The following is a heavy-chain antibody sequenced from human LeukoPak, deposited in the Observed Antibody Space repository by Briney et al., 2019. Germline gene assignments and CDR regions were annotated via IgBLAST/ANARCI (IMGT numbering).Heavy chain of an antibody. V-gene: IGHV4-59*01. D-gene: IGHD2-8*01. Sequence: SETLSLTCSVSGDSISSYYWSWIRQPPGKGLEWIGSIYYSGTTNYNPSLKSRVTISVDTSKNQSSLKLSSVTAADTAVYYCARVRQYCTNGVCFYTRFDYWGQGTLVTVSS. J-gene: IGHJ4*02. CDR2: IYYSGTT. CDR3: ARVRQYCTNGVCFYTRFDY. CDR1: GDSISSYY.